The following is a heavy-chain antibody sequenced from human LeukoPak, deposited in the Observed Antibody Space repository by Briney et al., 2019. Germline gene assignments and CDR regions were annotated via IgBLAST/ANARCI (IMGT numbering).Heavy chain of an antibody. CDR1: GFTFSPYS. CDR3: ARQRAAADKELFFDY. D-gene: IGHD6-13*01. V-gene: IGHV3-48*04. CDR2: ISGDSNNI. J-gene: IGHJ4*02. Sequence: GGSLRLSCAASGFTFSPYSMNWVRQTPGKGLEWIAYISGDSNNIYYADSVKGRFTISRDNAKNSLYLQMNSLRAEDTAVYYCARQRAAADKELFFDYWGQGTLVTVSS.